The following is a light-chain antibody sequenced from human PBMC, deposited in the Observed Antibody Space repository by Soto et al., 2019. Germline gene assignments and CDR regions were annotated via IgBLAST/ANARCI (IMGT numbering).Light chain of an antibody. V-gene: IGKV1-13*02. CDR1: QDIRGA. CDR2: DAS. CDR3: QQFLSYPLT. J-gene: IGKJ5*01. Sequence: IQLTQSPASLSASVGERVTITCRASQDIRGALAWYQQSPGEAPQLLIYDASTLESGVPSRFSGSSSGTHFTLTISSLQPGDFATYYCQQFLSYPLTFGQGTRLEI.